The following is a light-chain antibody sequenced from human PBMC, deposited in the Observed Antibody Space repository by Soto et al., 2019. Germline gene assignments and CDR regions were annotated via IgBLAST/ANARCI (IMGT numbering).Light chain of an antibody. Sequence: DIQMTQSPSTLSSSVGDRVTITCRASQNSSNWLAWYQQKAGKAPKLLIYKASSLESGVPSRFSGSGSGTEFTLAINSLQPDDFATYYCQQYDTYSVTFGQGTRPEIK. CDR3: QQYDTYSVT. CDR1: QNSSNW. V-gene: IGKV1-5*03. J-gene: IGKJ5*01. CDR2: KAS.